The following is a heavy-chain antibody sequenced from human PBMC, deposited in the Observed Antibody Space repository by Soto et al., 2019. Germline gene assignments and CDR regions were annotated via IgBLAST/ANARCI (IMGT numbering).Heavy chain of an antibody. CDR3: ARDAIAAGPYGMDV. D-gene: IGHD6-13*01. V-gene: IGHV3-33*01. Sequence: QVQLVESGRGVVQPGRSLRLSCAASGFTFSSYGMHWVRQAPGKGLEWVAVIWYDGSNKYYADSVKGRFTISRDNSKNTLYLQMNSLRAEDTAVYYCARDAIAAGPYGMDVWGQGTTVTVSS. J-gene: IGHJ6*02. CDR1: GFTFSSYG. CDR2: IWYDGSNK.